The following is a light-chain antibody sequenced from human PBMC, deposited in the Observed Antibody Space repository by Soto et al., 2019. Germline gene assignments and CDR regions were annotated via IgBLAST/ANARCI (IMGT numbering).Light chain of an antibody. J-gene: IGLJ2*01. Sequence: ALAQPASVSGSPGQSITISCTGTSSDVGRYNYVAWYQQHPGKAPKVLIFEVSNRPSGVSSRFSGSKSGNTASLTISGLQAEDEADYYCCSYADTYTWLFGGGTKLTVL. CDR2: EVS. CDR1: SSDVGRYNY. CDR3: CSYADTYTWL. V-gene: IGLV2-14*01.